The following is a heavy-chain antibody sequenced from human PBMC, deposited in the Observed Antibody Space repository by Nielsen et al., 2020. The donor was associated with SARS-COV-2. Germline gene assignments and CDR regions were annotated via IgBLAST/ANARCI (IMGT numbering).Heavy chain of an antibody. J-gene: IGHJ4*02. CDR3: AREALAAAGIDY. D-gene: IGHD6-13*01. CDR2: VWHDGTKR. CDR1: GFTFNDYG. Sequence: GESLKISCAASGFTFNDYGMHWVRQAPGKGLEWVAVVWHDGTKRNYASSLEGRFTISRDNSKNTVALQMNSLRAEDTAVYYCAREALAAAGIDYWGQGTLVTVSS. V-gene: IGHV3-33*01.